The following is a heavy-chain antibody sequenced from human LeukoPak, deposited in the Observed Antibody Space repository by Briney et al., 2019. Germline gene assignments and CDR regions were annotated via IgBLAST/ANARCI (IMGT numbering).Heavy chain of an antibody. V-gene: IGHV3-7*01. J-gene: IGHJ4*02. CDR1: GFTFSIYW. CDR2: IKQDGSEK. CDR3: ARDLYSSARLFDY. D-gene: IGHD6-25*01. Sequence: GGSLRLSCAASGFTFSIYWMSWVRQAPGKGLEWVANIKQDGSEKHYVDSVKGRFTISRGNAKNSLYLQMSSLRAEDTAVYYCARDLYSSARLFDYWGQGTLVTVSS.